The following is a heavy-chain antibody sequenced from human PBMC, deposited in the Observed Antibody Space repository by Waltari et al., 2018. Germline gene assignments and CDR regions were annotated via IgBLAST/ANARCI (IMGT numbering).Heavy chain of an antibody. J-gene: IGHJ4*02. D-gene: IGHD6-13*01. CDR1: GFTFSGSA. V-gene: IGHV3-73*02. CDR3: TAIAAAGTFFDY. Sequence: EVQLVESGGGLVQPGGSLKLSCAASGFTFSGSAMHWVRQASGKGLEWVGRIRRKANSYATAYAASVKGRFTISRDDSKNTAYLQMNSLKTEDTAVYYCTAIAAAGTFFDYWGQGTLVTVSS. CDR2: IRRKANSYAT.